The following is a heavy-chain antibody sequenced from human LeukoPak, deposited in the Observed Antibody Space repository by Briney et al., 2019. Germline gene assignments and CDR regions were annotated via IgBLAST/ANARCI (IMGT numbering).Heavy chain of an antibody. J-gene: IGHJ4*02. CDR1: GASISSGTYY. Sequence: SETLSLTCTVSGASISSGTYYWTWIRRHPGKGLEWIGYVRYGGNTYYNPSLKSRVAISVDTSKNQLSLKLNSVTAADTAVYYCARSDSRGYHYVYWGQGTLVTVSS. V-gene: IGHV4-31*03. CDR2: VRYGGNT. CDR3: ARSDSRGYHYVY. D-gene: IGHD3-22*01.